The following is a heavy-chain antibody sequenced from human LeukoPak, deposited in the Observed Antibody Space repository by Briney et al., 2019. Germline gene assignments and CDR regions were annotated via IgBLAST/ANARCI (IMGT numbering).Heavy chain of an antibody. Sequence: GGTLRLSCAASGFTFNSYGMSCVRQAPGKGLEWVSAISGSGGSTYYADSVKGRFTISRDNSKNTLYLQMNSLRAEDTAVYFCAQTSAYDILTGYQTNFDYWGQGTLVTVSS. CDR2: ISGSGGST. J-gene: IGHJ4*02. CDR3: AQTSAYDILTGYQTNFDY. V-gene: IGHV3-23*01. D-gene: IGHD3-9*01. CDR1: GFTFNSYG.